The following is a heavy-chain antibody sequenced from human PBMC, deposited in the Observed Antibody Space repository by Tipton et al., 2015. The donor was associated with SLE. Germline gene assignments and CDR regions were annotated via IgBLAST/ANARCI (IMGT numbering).Heavy chain of an antibody. D-gene: IGHD6-6*01. CDR3: ARDSSSSGYFDY. V-gene: IGHV4-34*01. J-gene: IGHJ4*02. CDR2: INHSGST. Sequence: TLSLTCAVYGGSFSGYYWSWIRQPPGKGLEWIGEINHSGSTNYNPSLKSRVTISVDTSKNQFSLKLSSVTAADTAVYYCARDSSSSGYFDYWGQGTLVTVSS. CDR1: GGSFSGYY.